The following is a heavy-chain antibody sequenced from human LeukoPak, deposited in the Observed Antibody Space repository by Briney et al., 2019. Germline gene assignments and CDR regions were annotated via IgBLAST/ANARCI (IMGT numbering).Heavy chain of an antibody. CDR3: ARDRRYGSGSGSRYYGMDV. Sequence: PGGSLRLSCAASGFTFSTCAMSWVRQAPGKGLEWVSTISGGGRSTDYADSVKGRFTISRDTSKNTMYLQMNSLRAEDTAVYYCARDRRYGSGSGSRYYGMDVWGQGTTVTVSS. CDR2: ISGGGRST. CDR1: GFTFSTCA. D-gene: IGHD3-10*01. V-gene: IGHV3-23*01. J-gene: IGHJ6*02.